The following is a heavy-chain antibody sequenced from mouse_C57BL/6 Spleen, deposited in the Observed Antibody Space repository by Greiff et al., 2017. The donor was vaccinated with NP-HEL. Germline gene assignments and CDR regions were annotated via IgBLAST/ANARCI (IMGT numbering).Heavy chain of an antibody. D-gene: IGHD2-4*01. Sequence: EVMLVESGGGLVQPGGSLSLSCAASGFTFTDYYMSWVRQPPGKALEWLGFIRNKANGYTTEYSASVKGRFTISRDNSQSILYLQMNALRAEDSATYYCTRLMIKDYFDYWGQGTTLTVSS. CDR3: TRLMIKDYFDY. CDR2: IRNKANGYTT. V-gene: IGHV7-3*01. J-gene: IGHJ2*01. CDR1: GFTFTDYY.